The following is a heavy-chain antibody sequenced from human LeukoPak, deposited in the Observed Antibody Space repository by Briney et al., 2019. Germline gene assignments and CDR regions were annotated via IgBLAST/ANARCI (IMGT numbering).Heavy chain of an antibody. D-gene: IGHD3-16*02. CDR3: TTVPRMGLYDYVWGSYRQIR. Sequence: GGSLRLSCAASGFTFSNAWMSWVRQAPGKGLEWVGRIKSKTDGGTTDYAAPVKGRFTISRDDSKNTLYLQMNSLKTEDTAVYYCTTVPRMGLYDYVWGSYRQIRWGQGTLVTVSS. V-gene: IGHV3-15*01. CDR2: IKSKTDGGTT. CDR1: GFTFSNAW. J-gene: IGHJ4*02.